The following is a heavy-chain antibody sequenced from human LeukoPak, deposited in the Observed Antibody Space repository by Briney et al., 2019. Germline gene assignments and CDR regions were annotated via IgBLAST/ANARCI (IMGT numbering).Heavy chain of an antibody. J-gene: IGHJ4*02. Sequence: GGSLRLSCAASGFTFSDYYMSWIRQAPGKGLEWVSYISSSGSTIYYADSVKGRFTISRDNARNSLYLQMNSLRAEDTAVYYCARKFDCSSTSCEGARGQGTLVTVSS. CDR3: ARKFDCSSTSCEGA. CDR1: GFTFSDYY. CDR2: ISSSGSTI. D-gene: IGHD2-2*01. V-gene: IGHV3-11*04.